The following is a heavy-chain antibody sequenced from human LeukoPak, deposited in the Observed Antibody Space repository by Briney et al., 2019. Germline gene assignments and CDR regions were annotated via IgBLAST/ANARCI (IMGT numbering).Heavy chain of an antibody. D-gene: IGHD5-12*01. Sequence: PGGSLRLSCAASGFTFSSYGMHWVRQAPGKGLEWVAFIRYDGSNKYYADSVKGRFTISRDNSKNTLYLQMNSLRVEDTAVYYCARGLARVDAFDIWGQGTMVTVSS. J-gene: IGHJ3*02. CDR3: ARGLARVDAFDI. CDR1: GFTFSSYG. CDR2: IRYDGSNK. V-gene: IGHV3-30*02.